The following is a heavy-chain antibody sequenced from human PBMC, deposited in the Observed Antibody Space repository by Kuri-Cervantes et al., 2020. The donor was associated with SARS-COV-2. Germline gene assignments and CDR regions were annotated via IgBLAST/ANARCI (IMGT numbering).Heavy chain of an antibody. V-gene: IGHV3-30-3*01. D-gene: IGHD1-20*01. CDR3: TRESYTWNVGFDS. J-gene: IGHJ4*02. CDR1: GFSFNSYA. CDR2: ISNNETIK. Sequence: GGSLRLSCAASGFSFNSYAMHWVRYTPGKGLEWVAVISNNETIKYYADSVKGRFTISRDTSRNTLYLQMNSLRPEDTALYFCTRESYTWNVGFDSWGQGTLVTVS.